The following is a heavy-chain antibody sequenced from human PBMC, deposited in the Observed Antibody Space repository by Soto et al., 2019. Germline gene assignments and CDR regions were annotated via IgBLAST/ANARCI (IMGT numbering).Heavy chain of an antibody. J-gene: IGHJ3*02. V-gene: IGHV4-59*01. Sequence: SETLSLTCSVSGGSISSYYWSWIRQPPGKGLEWIEYIYNSGTTNYNPSLKSRNTISVDTSKNQFSLKLNSVTDADTAVYYCARTYDDSGPNSGGYGFDIWGQGTMVTVSS. D-gene: IGHD3-22*01. CDR2: IYNSGTT. CDR3: ARTYDDSGPNSGGYGFDI. CDR1: GGSISSYY.